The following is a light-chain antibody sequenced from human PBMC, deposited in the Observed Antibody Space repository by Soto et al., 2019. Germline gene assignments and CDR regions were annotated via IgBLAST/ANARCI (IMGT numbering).Light chain of an antibody. Sequence: QSVVTQPPCASGSPGQSVTISCTGTKNDIGVYDFVSWYQHHPGKAPRLIIYEVVQRPSGVPDRFSGSKSGNTASLTVSGLQAADEADYFCKSYAGSNTYVFGSGTKLTVL. J-gene: IGLJ1*01. CDR2: EVV. CDR1: KNDIGVYDF. CDR3: KSYAGSNTYV. V-gene: IGLV2-8*01.